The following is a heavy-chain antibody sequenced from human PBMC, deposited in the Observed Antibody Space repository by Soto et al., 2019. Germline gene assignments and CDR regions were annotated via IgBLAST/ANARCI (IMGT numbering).Heavy chain of an antibody. CDR2: IIPMLGTP. Sequence: QVQLVQSGAEVKKPGSSVTVSCKTSGGTFSRFGISWVRQAPGLGLEWMGGIIPMLGTPNYAQQFQGRVTITADVTTNTAHMELSSLRSEDTAVYFWARGVSNHRSGPHYYSYGMDVWGQGTTVVVSS. CDR1: GGTFSRFG. V-gene: IGHV1-69*11. D-gene: IGHD3-10*01. CDR3: ARGVSNHRSGPHYYSYGMDV. J-gene: IGHJ6*02.